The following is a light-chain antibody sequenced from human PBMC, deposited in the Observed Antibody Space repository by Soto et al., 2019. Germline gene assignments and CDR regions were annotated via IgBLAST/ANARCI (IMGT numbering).Light chain of an antibody. V-gene: IGKV3-15*01. CDR3: QQYNKWPRT. J-gene: IGKJ2*01. CDR2: GAS. Sequence: EVVMTQYTATLSVSPGERATLSCRASQSISSDVAWYQQKPGQAPRLLIYGASTTATGIPARFSGSGSGTEFTLTISSLQSEDFAVYNCQQYNKWPRTFGQGTKVDVK. CDR1: QSISSD.